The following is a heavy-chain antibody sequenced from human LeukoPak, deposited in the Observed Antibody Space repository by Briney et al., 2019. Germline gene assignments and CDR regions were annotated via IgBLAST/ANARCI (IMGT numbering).Heavy chain of an antibody. CDR2: ISGSGGST. CDR3: AKDPGDDFWSGYYTGGDY. J-gene: IGHJ4*02. CDR1: GFTFSSYA. Sequence: PGGSLRLSCAASGFTFSSYAMSWVRQAPGKGLEWVSAISGSGGSTYYADSVKGRFTISRDNSKNTLYLQMNSLRAEDTAVYYCAKDPGDDFWSGYYTGGDYWGQGTLVTVSS. V-gene: IGHV3-23*01. D-gene: IGHD3-3*01.